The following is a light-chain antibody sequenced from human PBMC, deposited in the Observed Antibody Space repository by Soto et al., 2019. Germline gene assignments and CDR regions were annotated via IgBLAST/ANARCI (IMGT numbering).Light chain of an antibody. Sequence: DIQLTQSPSFLSASVGDRVTITCRARQGISSYLAWYQQRPGKAPKLLIYAASTLQSGVPSRFSGSGSGTEFTLTISSLQPEDFATYYCHQLNSYPSAITFCQPKRLEIK. V-gene: IGKV1-9*01. CDR2: AAS. CDR1: QGISSY. J-gene: IGKJ5*01. CDR3: HQLNSYPSAIT.